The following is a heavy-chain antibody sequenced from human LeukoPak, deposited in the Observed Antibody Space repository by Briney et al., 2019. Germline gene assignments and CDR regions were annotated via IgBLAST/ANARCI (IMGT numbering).Heavy chain of an antibody. V-gene: IGHV1-46*01. CDR1: GHTFTSYY. J-gene: IGHJ4*02. CDR2: INPSGGST. Sequence: ASVTVSCTASGHTFTSYYMHWVRQAPGQGLEWMGIINPSGGSTSYAQKFQGRVTMTRDTSTSTVYMELSSLRSEDTAVYYCASVDGYNYFDYWGQGTLVTVSS. D-gene: IGHD5-24*01. CDR3: ASVDGYNYFDY.